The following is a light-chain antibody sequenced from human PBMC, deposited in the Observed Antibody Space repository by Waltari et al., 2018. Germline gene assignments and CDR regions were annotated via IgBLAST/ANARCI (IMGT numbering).Light chain of an antibody. J-gene: IGLJ2*01. V-gene: IGLV2-23*01. CDR1: SSDVGSSKL. CDR2: ADS. Sequence: QSALTQPASVSGSPGQSITISCTGTSSDVGSSKLVSWYQQHPGKAPRLRIYADSNRPSGSSNRFSGSKSGNTASLTISGLQAEDEAAYYCCSYAGSSTVKFGEGTYLTVL. CDR3: CSYAGSSTVK.